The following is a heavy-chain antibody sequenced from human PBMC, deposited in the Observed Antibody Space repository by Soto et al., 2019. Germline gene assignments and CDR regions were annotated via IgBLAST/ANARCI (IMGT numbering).Heavy chain of an antibody. Sequence: EVQLLESGGGLVQPGGSLRLSCAASGFTFSNNVMNWVRQAPGKGLEWVSGINDNGGDTYYADSVKGRCTISRDNSKNTRYRQMNSLRAEDTAVYYCAKEVYGAARGAMDVWGQGTTVTVSS. J-gene: IGHJ6*02. D-gene: IGHD2-8*01. CDR1: GFTFSNNV. CDR3: AKEVYGAARGAMDV. CDR2: INDNGGDT. V-gene: IGHV3-23*01.